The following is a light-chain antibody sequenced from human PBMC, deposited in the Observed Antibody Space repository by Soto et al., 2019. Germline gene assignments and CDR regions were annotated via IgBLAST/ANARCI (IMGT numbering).Light chain of an antibody. CDR2: RNN. J-gene: IGLJ2*01. V-gene: IGLV1-47*01. CDR3: VAWDASLSGVV. CDR1: SSNIGINY. Sequence: QSVLTQPPSVSGTPGQRVTISCSGSSSNIGINYVYWYQQLPGTAPKLLIYRNNQRPSGVPERFSGSKSGTSVSLAISGLRSEDEADYYCVAWDASLSGVVFGGGTKVTVL.